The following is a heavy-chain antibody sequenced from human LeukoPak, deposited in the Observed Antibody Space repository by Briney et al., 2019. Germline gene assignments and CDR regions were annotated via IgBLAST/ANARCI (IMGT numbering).Heavy chain of an antibody. V-gene: IGHV1-69-2*01. Sequence: ASVKVSCKVSGYTFTDYYMHWVQQAPGKGLEWMGLVDPEDGETIYAEKFQGRVTITADTSTDTAYMELNSLRSEDTAVYYCAVIEVGPIDYWGQGTLVTVSS. CDR2: VDPEDGET. J-gene: IGHJ4*02. CDR3: AVIEVGPIDY. D-gene: IGHD2-21*01. CDR1: GYTFTDYY.